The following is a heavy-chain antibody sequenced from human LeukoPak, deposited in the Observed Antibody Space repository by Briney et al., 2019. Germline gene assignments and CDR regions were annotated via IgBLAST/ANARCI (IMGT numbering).Heavy chain of an antibody. CDR1: GFTLSSYV. CDR3: ASHYNILTGYIDY. D-gene: IGHD3-9*01. J-gene: IGHJ4*02. CDR2: ISGSGGST. V-gene: IGHV3-23*01. Sequence: GGSLRLSCAASGFTLSSYVRIWVRQAPGKGLEWVSAISGSGGSTYYADSVKGRFTISRDNSKNTLYLQMNSLRAEDTAVYYCASHYNILTGYIDYCGQGTLVTVSS.